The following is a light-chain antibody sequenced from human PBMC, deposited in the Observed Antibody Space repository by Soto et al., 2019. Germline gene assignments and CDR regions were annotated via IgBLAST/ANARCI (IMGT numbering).Light chain of an antibody. Sequence: DIQMTQSPSSLSASVGDRVTITCRASQSINIYLNWYQQKPGKAPNLLITAASSFRTGVPSRFSGSGSGTDFTLTISSVQPEDSATYYCQQYKSYPWTFGQGTKVDIK. J-gene: IGKJ1*01. CDR2: AAS. CDR3: QQYKSYPWT. V-gene: IGKV1-39*01. CDR1: QSINIY.